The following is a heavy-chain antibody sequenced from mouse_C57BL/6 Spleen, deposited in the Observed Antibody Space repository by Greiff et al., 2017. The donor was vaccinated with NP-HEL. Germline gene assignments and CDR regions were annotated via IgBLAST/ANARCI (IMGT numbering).Heavy chain of an antibody. CDR1: GFTFSSYA. CDR3: ARGSSYPAWFAY. CDR2: ISDGGSYT. V-gene: IGHV5-4*01. J-gene: IGHJ3*01. Sequence: EVQLVESGGGLVKPGGSLKLSCAASGFTFSSYAMSWVRQTPEKRLEWVATISDGGSYTYYPDNVKGRFTISRDNAKNNLYLQMSHLKSEDTAMYYCARGSSYPAWFAYWGQGTLVTVSA. D-gene: IGHD1-1*01.